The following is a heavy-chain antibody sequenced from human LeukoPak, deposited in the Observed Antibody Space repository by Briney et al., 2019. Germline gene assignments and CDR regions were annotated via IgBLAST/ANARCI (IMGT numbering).Heavy chain of an antibody. D-gene: IGHD4-23*01. J-gene: IGHJ5*02. CDR3: SRMTHVVTGHNWFDP. V-gene: IGHV1-2*02. Sequence: ASVKASCKASGYTFTDYYIHWVRQAPGQGLEWMGWINPKTGGTNSARKFQGRVTMTRDTSISTAFMELFSLRFDDTAVYYCSRMTHVVTGHNWFDPWGQGTLVTVSS. CDR2: INPKTGGT. CDR1: GYTFTDYY.